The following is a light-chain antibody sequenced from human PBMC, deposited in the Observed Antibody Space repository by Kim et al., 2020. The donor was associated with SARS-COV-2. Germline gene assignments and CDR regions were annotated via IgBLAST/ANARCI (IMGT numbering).Light chain of an antibody. Sequence: EIVMTQSPATLSVSPGERATLSCGASQSVSSNLAWYQQKPGQAPRLLIYGASTRATGIPARFSGSGSGTEFTLTISSLQSEDFAVYYCQQYNNWPPGTFGQGTKLEI. V-gene: IGKV3-15*01. CDR3: QQYNNWPPGT. CDR2: GAS. CDR1: QSVSSN. J-gene: IGKJ1*01.